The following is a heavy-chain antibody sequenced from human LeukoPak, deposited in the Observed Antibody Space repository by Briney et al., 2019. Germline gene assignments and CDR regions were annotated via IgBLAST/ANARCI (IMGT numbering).Heavy chain of an antibody. J-gene: IGHJ6*03. V-gene: IGHV3-21*04. CDR1: GFTFSNYE. Sequence: GGSLRLSCAASGFTFSNYEMHWVRQAPGKGLEWVSSISSSSSYIYYAASVKGRFTISRDNAKNSLYLQMNSLRAEDTAVYYCASGGTGTPHHYYYYMDVWGKGTTVTIS. CDR3: ASGGTGTPHHYYYYMDV. D-gene: IGHD3/OR15-3a*01. CDR2: ISSSSSYI.